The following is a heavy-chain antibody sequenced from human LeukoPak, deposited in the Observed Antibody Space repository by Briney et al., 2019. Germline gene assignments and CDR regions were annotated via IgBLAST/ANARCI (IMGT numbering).Heavy chain of an antibody. CDR1: GYTFTGYY. V-gene: IGHV1-2*04. CDR3: ARERRDGYNWVDY. D-gene: IGHD5-24*01. Sequence: ASVKVSCKASGYTFTGYYMHWVRQAPGQGLEWMGWINPNSGGTNYAQKFQGWVTMTRDTSISTAYMELSRLRSDDTAVYYCARERRDGYNWVDYWGQGTLVTVSS. CDR2: INPNSGGT. J-gene: IGHJ4*02.